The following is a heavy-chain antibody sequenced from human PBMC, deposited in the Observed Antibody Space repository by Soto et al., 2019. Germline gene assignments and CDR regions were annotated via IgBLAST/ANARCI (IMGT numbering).Heavy chain of an antibody. CDR1: GGSISSGGYY. CDR3: ARGLGSFTAEYNWFDP. CDR2: IYYSGST. Sequence: KPSETLSLTCTVSGGSISSGGYYWSWIRQHPGKGLEWIGYIYYSGSTYYNPSLKSRVTISVDTSKNQFSLKLSSVTAADTAVYYCARGLGSFTAEYNWFDPWGQGTLVTVSS. V-gene: IGHV4-31*03. J-gene: IGHJ5*02. D-gene: IGHD1-26*01.